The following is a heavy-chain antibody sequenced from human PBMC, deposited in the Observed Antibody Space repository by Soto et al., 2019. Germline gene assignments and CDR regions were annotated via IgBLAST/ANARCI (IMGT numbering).Heavy chain of an antibody. J-gene: IGHJ4*02. CDR3: AAYYDISTGNYPY. CDR2: INHSGST. V-gene: IGHV4-30-2*01. CDR1: GGSISSGGYS. D-gene: IGHD3-9*01. Sequence: SETLSLTCAVSGGSISSGGYSWSWIRQPPGKGLEWIGDINHSGSTNYNPSLKSRVTISVDTSKNQFSLMLSSVSAADTAIYYCAAYYDISTGNYPYWGLGTQVTVSS.